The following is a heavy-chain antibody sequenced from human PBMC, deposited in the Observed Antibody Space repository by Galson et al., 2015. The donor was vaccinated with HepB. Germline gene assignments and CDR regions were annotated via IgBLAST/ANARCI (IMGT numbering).Heavy chain of an antibody. D-gene: IGHD1-26*01. Sequence: SLRLSCAASGFTVSSNYMSWVRQAPGKGLEWVSVIYSGGSTYYADSVKGRFTISRDNSKNTLYLQMNSLRAEDTAVYYCARGMGGSYYGAFDIWGQGTMVTVSS. CDR3: ARGMGGSYYGAFDI. CDR1: GFTVSSNY. J-gene: IGHJ3*02. V-gene: IGHV3-53*01. CDR2: IYSGGST.